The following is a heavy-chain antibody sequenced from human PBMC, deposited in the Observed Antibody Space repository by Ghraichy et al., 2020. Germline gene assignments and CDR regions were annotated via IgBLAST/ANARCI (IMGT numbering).Heavy chain of an antibody. J-gene: IGHJ6*03. CDR3: ARSKHYYYYMDV. Sequence: GGSLRLSCAASGFTFSSYSMNWVRQAPGKGLEWVSSISSSSSYIYYADSVKGRFTISRDNAKNSLYLQMNSLRAEDTAVYYCARSKHYYYYMDVWGKGTTVTVSS. CDR2: ISSSSSYI. CDR1: GFTFSSYS. V-gene: IGHV3-21*01.